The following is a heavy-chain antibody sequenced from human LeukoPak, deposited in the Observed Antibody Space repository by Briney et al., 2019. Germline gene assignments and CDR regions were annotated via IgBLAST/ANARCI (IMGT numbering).Heavy chain of an antibody. J-gene: IGHJ4*02. V-gene: IGHV3-53*01. Sequence: GGSLRLSCAASGFSASNNYMSWVRQAPGKGLEWVSVIYSGGSTYYAASVKGRFTISRDNSKNTLYLQMNSLRAEDTAVYYCAKVYSSGYDIDYWGQGTLVTVSS. CDR2: IYSGGST. D-gene: IGHD3-22*01. CDR3: AKVYSSGYDIDY. CDR1: GFSASNNY.